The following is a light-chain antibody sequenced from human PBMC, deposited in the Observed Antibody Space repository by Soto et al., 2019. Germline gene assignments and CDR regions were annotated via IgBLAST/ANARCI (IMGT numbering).Light chain of an antibody. V-gene: IGKV3-15*01. CDR1: ETISAD. J-gene: IGKJ2*01. Sequence: ISMTQSPPTLSVSPGGRVTLSCEASETISADLAWYHHRPGQAPSLLSYAASTRAPGVTARFSGSGSGTDFTLAIAFLQPEDFGLYYCQSDHNFPQTVGYGTKLEIK. CDR2: AAS. CDR3: QSDHNFPQT.